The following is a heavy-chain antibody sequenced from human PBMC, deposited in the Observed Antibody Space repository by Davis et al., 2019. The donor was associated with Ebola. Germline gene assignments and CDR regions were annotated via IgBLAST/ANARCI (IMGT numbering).Heavy chain of an antibody. CDR3: ARHRRSSAGVVDP. Sequence: ASVQVSCKASSYTLTTYAMHSVRPPPGHGLAWLGWTNTNPGNPTYAQGFTGRFVFSLDTSVSTAYLQISSLQAEDTAMYYCARHRRSSAGVVDPWGQGTLVTDSS. CDR2: TNTNPGNP. D-gene: IGHD6-25*01. V-gene: IGHV7-4-1*02. CDR1: SYTLTTYA. J-gene: IGHJ5*02.